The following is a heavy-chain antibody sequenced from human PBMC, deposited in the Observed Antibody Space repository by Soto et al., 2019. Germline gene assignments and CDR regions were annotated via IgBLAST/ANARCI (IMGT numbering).Heavy chain of an antibody. CDR2: ISYDGTNI. CDR1: GFTFSSYA. Sequence: QVQLVESGGGVVQPGRSLRLSCAASGFTFSSYAMHWVRQAPGKGLEWVAVISYDGTNIYYADSVKGRFTISRDNSKNTVFLQINSLRAGDTAVYYCASYQMAMVYWGQGTLVTVSS. CDR3: ASYQMAMVY. J-gene: IGHJ4*02. V-gene: IGHV3-30-3*01. D-gene: IGHD2-2*01.